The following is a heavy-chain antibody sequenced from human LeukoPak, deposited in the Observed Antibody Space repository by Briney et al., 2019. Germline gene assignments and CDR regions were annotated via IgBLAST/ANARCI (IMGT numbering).Heavy chain of an antibody. CDR3: ARLTGSSGYYRLDY. D-gene: IGHD3-22*01. CDR1: GFTFSSYS. J-gene: IGHJ4*02. CDR2: ISSSSSYI. Sequence: GGSLRLSCAASGFTFSSYSMNWVRQAPGKGLEWVSSISSSSSYIYYADSVKGRFTISRDNAKNSLYLQMNSLRAEDTAVYCCARLTGSSGYYRLDYWGQGTLVTVSS. V-gene: IGHV3-21*01.